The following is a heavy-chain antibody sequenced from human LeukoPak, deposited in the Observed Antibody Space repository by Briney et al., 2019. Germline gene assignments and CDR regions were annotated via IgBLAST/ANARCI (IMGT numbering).Heavy chain of an antibody. CDR3: ARAANWNALYYFDY. V-gene: IGHV3-48*04. CDR1: GFTFSSYG. CDR2: ISSSSSTI. Sequence: GGSLRLSCAASGFTFSSYGIHWVRQAPGKGLEWVSYISSSSSTIYYADSVKGRFTISRDNAKNSLYLQMNSLRAEDTAVYYCARAANWNALYYFDYWGQGTLVTVST. J-gene: IGHJ4*02. D-gene: IGHD1-20*01.